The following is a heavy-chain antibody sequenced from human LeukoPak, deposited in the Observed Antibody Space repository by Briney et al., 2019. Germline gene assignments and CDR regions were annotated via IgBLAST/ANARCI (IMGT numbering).Heavy chain of an antibody. V-gene: IGHV3-7*01. J-gene: IGHJ3*02. CDR2: IKQDGSDK. D-gene: IGHD6-13*01. Sequence: GGSLRLSCAASGFTFSSCWMTWVRQAPGKGLEWVANIKQDGSDKYYVDSVKGRFTISRDNAKNSLYLQMNSLRAEDTAVYYCARDKGSYSSSWHAFDIWGQGTMVTVSS. CDR1: GFTFSSCW. CDR3: ARDKGSYSSSWHAFDI.